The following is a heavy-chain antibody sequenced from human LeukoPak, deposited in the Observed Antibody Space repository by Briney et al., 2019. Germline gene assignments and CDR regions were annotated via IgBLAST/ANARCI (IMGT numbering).Heavy chain of an antibody. Sequence: SETLSLTCTVSGGSISSYYWSWIRQPPGKGLEWIGYIYYSGSTNYNPSLKSRVTISVDTSKNHSSLKLNSVTAADTAVYYCARHASGDNGNAFDIWGQGTMVTVS. CDR2: IYYSGST. V-gene: IGHV4-59*08. CDR3: ARHASGDNGNAFDI. J-gene: IGHJ3*02. CDR1: GGSISSYY. D-gene: IGHD4-17*01.